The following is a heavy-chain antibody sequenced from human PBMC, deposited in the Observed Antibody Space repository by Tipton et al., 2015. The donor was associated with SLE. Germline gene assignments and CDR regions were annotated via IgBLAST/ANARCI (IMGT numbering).Heavy chain of an antibody. Sequence: TLSLTCTVSGGSISSSTYYWGWIRQPPGKGLEWIGNSNYSGITYYNPSLRSRVTTSVDTSKNQFSLKLASVTAADTAVYYCTTRSYCTGAGCSSPWDWFDPWGQGTLVTVSS. CDR1: GGSISSSTYY. V-gene: IGHV4-39*07. CDR2: SNYSGIT. CDR3: TTRSYCTGAGCSSPWDWFDP. D-gene: IGHD2-15*01. J-gene: IGHJ5*02.